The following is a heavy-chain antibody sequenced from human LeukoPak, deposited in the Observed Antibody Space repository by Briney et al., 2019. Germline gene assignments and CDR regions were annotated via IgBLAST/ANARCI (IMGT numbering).Heavy chain of an antibody. CDR1: GGSISNYY. Sequence: SETLSLTCTVSGGSISNYYWSWIRQPAGKGLEWIGRVYSSGSTNYNPSLKSRVTMSLDMSKNQFSLKLTSVTVADTAVYYCARGVTFGAFTALHLDYWGQGTLVTVSS. CDR2: VYSSGST. CDR3: ARGVTFGAFTALHLDY. J-gene: IGHJ4*02. D-gene: IGHD3-16*01. V-gene: IGHV4-4*07.